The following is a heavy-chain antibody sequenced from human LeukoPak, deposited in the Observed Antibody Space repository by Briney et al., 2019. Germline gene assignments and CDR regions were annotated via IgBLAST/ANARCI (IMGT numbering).Heavy chain of an antibody. Sequence: GASVKVSCKASGYTFSGYYIHWVRQAPGQGLEWMGWMNPNSGATNDAQKFQGRVTLSRDTSISTAYMELGKLRSDDTAVYYCARSGITTIPNFDYWGQGTLVTVSS. CDR1: GYTFSGYY. J-gene: IGHJ4*02. V-gene: IGHV1-2*02. CDR2: MNPNSGAT. CDR3: ARSGITTIPNFDY. D-gene: IGHD5-12*01.